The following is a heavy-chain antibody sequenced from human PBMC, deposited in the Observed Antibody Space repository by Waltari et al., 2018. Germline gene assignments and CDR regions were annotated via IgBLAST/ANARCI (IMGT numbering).Heavy chain of an antibody. V-gene: IGHV3-74*01. CDR1: GFTFSSYW. J-gene: IGHJ2*01. Sequence: EVQLVESGGGLVQPGGSLRLSCAASGFTFSSYWMHWVRQAPGKGLVWVSLMNSDGRSTSYADSVKGRFTISRDNAKNSLYLQMNSLRAEDTAVYYCARDGYLSYWYFDLWGRGTLVTVAS. D-gene: IGHD3-22*01. CDR3: ARDGYLSYWYFDL. CDR2: MNSDGRST.